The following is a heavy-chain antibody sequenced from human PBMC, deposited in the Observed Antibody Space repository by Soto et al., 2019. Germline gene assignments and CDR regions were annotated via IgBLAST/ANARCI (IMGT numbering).Heavy chain of an antibody. CDR2: IKQDGSES. Sequence: PGGSLRLSCAASGFTFSNYWMSWVRQAPGKGLEWVANIKQDGSESNYADSVKGRFAISRANAENSVYLQMNSLRAEDTAVYYCARVGAYFGEFDYFDYWGQGTPVTVSS. CDR1: GFTFSNYW. J-gene: IGHJ4*02. D-gene: IGHD3-10*01. CDR3: ARVGAYFGEFDYFDY. V-gene: IGHV3-7*04.